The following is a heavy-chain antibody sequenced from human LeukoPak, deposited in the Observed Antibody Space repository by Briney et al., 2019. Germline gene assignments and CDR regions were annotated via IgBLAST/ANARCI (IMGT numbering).Heavy chain of an antibody. V-gene: IGHV3-15*01. CDR1: GITFSNAW. CDR3: TTFLYYYDSSGYSLGAFDI. CDR2: IKSKTDGGTT. Sequence: GGSLRLSCAASGITFSNAWMSWVRQAPGKGLEWVGRIKSKTDGGTTDYAAPVKGRFTISRDDSKNTLYLQMNSLKTEDTAVYYCTTFLYYYDSSGYSLGAFDIWGQGTMVTVSS. J-gene: IGHJ3*02. D-gene: IGHD3-22*01.